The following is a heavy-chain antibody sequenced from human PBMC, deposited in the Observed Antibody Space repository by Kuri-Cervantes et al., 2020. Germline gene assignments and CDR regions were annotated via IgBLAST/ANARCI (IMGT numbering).Heavy chain of an antibody. Sequence: SVKVSCKASGGTFSSYGISWVRQAPGQGLEWMGGIIPILGTTNYAQKFQGRVTITADESTSTAYMELSSLRSEDTAVYYCARGRGIVATFDYYYMDVWGKGTTVTVSS. CDR2: IIPILGTT. CDR3: ARGRGIVATFDYYYMDV. J-gene: IGHJ6*03. CDR1: GGTFSSYG. V-gene: IGHV1-69*13. D-gene: IGHD5-12*01.